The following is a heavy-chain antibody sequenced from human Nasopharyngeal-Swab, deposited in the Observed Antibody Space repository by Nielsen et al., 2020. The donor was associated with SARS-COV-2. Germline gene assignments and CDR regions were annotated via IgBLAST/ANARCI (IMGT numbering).Heavy chain of an antibody. D-gene: IGHD6-19*01. CDR3: VHSTGWRLDY. J-gene: IGHJ4*02. CDR1: GLSLSTSKVG. CDR2: LYWDDDN. V-gene: IGHV2-5*02. Sequence: FGPTLVKPSQTLTLTCTFSGLSLSTSKVGVSWVRQLPGKALEWLALLYWDDDNRYNPSLKNRITITRDTSKNQVVLTMTNMDPVDTATYYCVHSTGWRLDYWGQGTLVTVSS.